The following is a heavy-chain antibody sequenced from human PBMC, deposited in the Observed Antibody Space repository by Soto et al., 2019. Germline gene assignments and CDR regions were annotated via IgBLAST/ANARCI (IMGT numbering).Heavy chain of an antibody. Sequence: QVQLQQWGAGLLKPSETLSLTCAVYGGSFSGYYWSWIRQPPGKGLEWIGEINHSGSTNYNPSLKSRVTIAVDTSKNQFSLKLSSVTAADTALYYCARRPQYRGYDSLSFDYWGQGTLVTVSS. D-gene: IGHD5-12*01. V-gene: IGHV4-34*01. J-gene: IGHJ4*02. CDR1: GGSFSGYY. CDR2: INHSGST. CDR3: ARRPQYRGYDSLSFDY.